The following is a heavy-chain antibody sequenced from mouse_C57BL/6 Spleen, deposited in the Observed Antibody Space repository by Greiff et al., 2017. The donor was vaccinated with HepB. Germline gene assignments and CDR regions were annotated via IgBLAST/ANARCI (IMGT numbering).Heavy chain of an antibody. CDR1: GYTFTSYW. J-gene: IGHJ2*01. D-gene: IGHD1-1*01. CDR2: IDPSDSYT. V-gene: IGHV1-59*01. Sequence: VQLQQPGAELVRPGTSVKLSCKASGYTFTSYWMHWVKQRPGQGLEWIGVIDPSDSYTNYNQKFKGKATLTVDTSSSTAYIQLSSLTSEDSAVYYCAREEDYGSSPYYFDYWGQGTTLTVSS. CDR3: AREEDYGSSPYYFDY.